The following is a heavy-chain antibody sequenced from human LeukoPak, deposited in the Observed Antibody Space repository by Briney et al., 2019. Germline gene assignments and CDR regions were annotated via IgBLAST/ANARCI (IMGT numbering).Heavy chain of an antibody. CDR3: ASVSGSYYGVHDAFDI. Sequence: RTSETLSLTCTVSGGSISSGSYYWSWIRQPAGKGLEWIGRIYTSGSTNYNPSLKSRVTISVDTSKNQFSLKLSSVTAADTAVYYCASVSGSYYGVHDAFDIWGQGTMVTVSS. CDR2: IYTSGST. J-gene: IGHJ3*02. D-gene: IGHD1-26*01. V-gene: IGHV4-61*02. CDR1: GGSISSGSYY.